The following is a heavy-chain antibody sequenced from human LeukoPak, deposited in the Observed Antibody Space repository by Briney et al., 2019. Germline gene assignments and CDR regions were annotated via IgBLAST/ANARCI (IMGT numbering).Heavy chain of an antibody. CDR1: GFTFSSYG. D-gene: IGHD3-10*01. CDR2: ISYDGTNK. CDR3: AKDWITLVRGVIPPGLDY. J-gene: IGHJ4*02. Sequence: GGSLRLSCAASGFTFSSYGMHWVRQAPGKGLEWVAVISYDGTNKYYADSVKGRFTISRDNSKNTLDLQMNSLRAEDTAVYYCAKDWITLVRGVIPPGLDYWGQGTLVTVSS. V-gene: IGHV3-30*18.